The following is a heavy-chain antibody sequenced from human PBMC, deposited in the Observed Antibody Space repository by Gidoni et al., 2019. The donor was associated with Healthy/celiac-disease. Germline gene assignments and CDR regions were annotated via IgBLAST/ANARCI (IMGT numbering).Heavy chain of an antibody. V-gene: IGHV1-3*01. CDR1: GYTFTSYA. CDR2: INAGNGNT. CDR3: AREGDSSSWYTRRGGFYFDY. D-gene: IGHD6-13*01. Sequence: QVQLVQSGAEVQKPGASVTVSCKASGYTFTSYAMHWVPQAPGQRLEWMGWINAGNGNTKYSQKFQGRVTITRETSASTAYMELSSLRSEDTAVYYCAREGDSSSWYTRRGGFYFDYWGQGTLVTVSS. J-gene: IGHJ4*02.